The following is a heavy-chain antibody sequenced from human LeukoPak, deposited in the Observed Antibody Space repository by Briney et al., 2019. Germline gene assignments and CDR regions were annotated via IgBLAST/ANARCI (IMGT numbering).Heavy chain of an antibody. CDR3: ARVPPPYSSSSQDAFDI. CDR2: IKQDGSEK. D-gene: IGHD6-6*01. V-gene: IGHV3-7*01. CDR1: GFTFSSYW. J-gene: IGHJ3*02. Sequence: PGGSLRLSCAASGFTFSSYWMSWVRQAPGKGLEGVANIKQDGSEKYYVDSVKGRFTISRDNAKSSLYLQMNSLRAEDTAVYYCARVPPPYSSSSQDAFDIWGQGTMVTVSS.